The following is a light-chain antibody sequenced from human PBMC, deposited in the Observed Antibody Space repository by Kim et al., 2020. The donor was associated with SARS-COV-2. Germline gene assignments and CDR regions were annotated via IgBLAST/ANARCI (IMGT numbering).Light chain of an antibody. CDR2: AAS. CDR3: QQSYITPFT. CDR1: QSISSH. V-gene: IGKV1-39*01. Sequence: DIQMTQPPSSLSASVGDRVTITCRTSQSISSHLNWYHQKPGRAPKLLISAASTLQGGVPSRFSGSGSETDFTLTISSLQPEDFATYFCQQSYITPFTFGPGTKVDIK. J-gene: IGKJ3*01.